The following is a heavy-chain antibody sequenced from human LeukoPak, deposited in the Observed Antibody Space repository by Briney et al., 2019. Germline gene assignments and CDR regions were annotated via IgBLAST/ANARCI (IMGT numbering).Heavy chain of an antibody. D-gene: IGHD2-8*01. CDR1: GFTFSSYG. J-gene: IGHJ6*03. CDR3: AKDRCSNGVGCYYYYMDV. Sequence: TGGSLRLSCAASGFTFSSYGMHWVRQAPGKRLEWVAFIRYDGSNKYYADSVKGRFTISRDSSKNILYLQMNSLRAEDTAVYYCAKDRCSNGVGCYYYYMDVWGKGTTVTISS. CDR2: IRYDGSNK. V-gene: IGHV3-30*02.